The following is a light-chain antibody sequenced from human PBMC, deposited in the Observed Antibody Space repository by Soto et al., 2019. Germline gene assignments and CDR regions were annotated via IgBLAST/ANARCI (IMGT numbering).Light chain of an antibody. CDR1: QSVSSN. CDR3: QQYNNWPQT. V-gene: IGKV3-15*01. CDR2: GAS. J-gene: IGKJ2*01. Sequence: EIVVTQSPATLSVSPGERATLSCRASQSVSSNLAWYQQKPGQAPRLLIYGASTRATGIPARFSGSGSGTEFTLTISSLQSEDFAAYYCQQYNNWPQTFGQGTKLEIK.